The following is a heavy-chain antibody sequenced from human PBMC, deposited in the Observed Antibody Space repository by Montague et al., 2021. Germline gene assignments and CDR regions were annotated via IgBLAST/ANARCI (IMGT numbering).Heavy chain of an antibody. V-gene: IGHV4-59*08. CDR3: ARTNLGVERLDV. Sequence: SETLSLTCTVFGDSINTYSWSWIRQPPGKGLEWIGSVDFTERREFKASLKSRAHISVDKPKNTFSLKLTSVTAADTAVYFCARTNLGVERLDVWGHGVMVTVSS. CDR2: VDFTERR. CDR1: GDSINTYS. D-gene: IGHD3-16*01. J-gene: IGHJ4*01.